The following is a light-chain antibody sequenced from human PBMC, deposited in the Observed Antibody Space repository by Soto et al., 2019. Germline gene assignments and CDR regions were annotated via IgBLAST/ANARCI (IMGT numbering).Light chain of an antibody. J-gene: IGKJ4*01. CDR2: GVS. CDR1: QTGSNSY. V-gene: IGKV3-20*01. Sequence: IVLTQSPGTLSLSPGERATLSCRASQTGSNSYLAWYQQKSGQAPRLLIYGVSTRATGTPDRFSGSGSGTEFTLTIRRLEPEDFAVYYCQHYVTWPLTFGGGTKVDI. CDR3: QHYVTWPLT.